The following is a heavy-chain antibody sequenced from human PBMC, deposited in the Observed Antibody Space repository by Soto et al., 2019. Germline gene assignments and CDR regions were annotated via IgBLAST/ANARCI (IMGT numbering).Heavy chain of an antibody. CDR1: GFTFSNAW. D-gene: IGHD5-18*01. V-gene: IGHV3-15*01. Sequence: SLRLSCAASGFTFSNAWTSWVRQAPGKGLEWVGRIKSKSDGATTDYTAPVKGRFTNSRDDSENTLYLQMNSLKTEDTAVYYCTTIGFSYGYSWGQGTLVTVSS. J-gene: IGHJ5*02. CDR2: IKSKSDGATT. CDR3: TTIGFSYGYS.